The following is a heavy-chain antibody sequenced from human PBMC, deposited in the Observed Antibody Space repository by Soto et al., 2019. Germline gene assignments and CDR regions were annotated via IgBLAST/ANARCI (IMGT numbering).Heavy chain of an antibody. CDR3: ASSLFWYYDSSGEKDNAFDI. CDR2: IYYSGST. CDR1: GGSISSYY. D-gene: IGHD3-22*01. Sequence: SETLSLTCTGSGGSISSYYWSWIRQPPGKGLEWIGYIYYSGSTNYNPSLKSRVTISVDTSKNQFSLKLSSVTAADTAVYYCASSLFWYYDSSGEKDNAFDIWGQGTMVTVSS. J-gene: IGHJ3*02. V-gene: IGHV4-59*01.